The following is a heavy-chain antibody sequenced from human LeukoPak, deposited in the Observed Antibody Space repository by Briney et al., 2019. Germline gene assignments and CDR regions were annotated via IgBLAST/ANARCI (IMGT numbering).Heavy chain of an antibody. D-gene: IGHD2-8*02. CDR3: ARDTGGYYYYYAIDV. J-gene: IGHJ6*02. V-gene: IGHV3-30-3*01. Sequence: GGSLRLSCAASGFTFSNYVMHWVRQAPGKGLEWVADISYDGDNKYYADSVKGRFTISRDNSKNTLYLQMNSLGADDTALYYCARDTGGYYYYYAIDVWGQGTTVTVSS. CDR1: GFTFSNYV. CDR2: ISYDGDNK.